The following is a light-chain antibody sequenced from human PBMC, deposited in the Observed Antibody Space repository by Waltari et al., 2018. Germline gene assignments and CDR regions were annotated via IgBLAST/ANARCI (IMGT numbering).Light chain of an antibody. CDR3: QQYDSYPWT. CDR1: QSISSW. V-gene: IGKV1-5*03. J-gene: IGKJ1*01. CDR2: KAS. Sequence: DIQMTQSPSTLSASVGDRVTIPCRASQSISSWLAWYQQKSGKAPKLLIYKASSLENGDPSRFSGSGSGTEFTLTISSLQPDDFATYYCQQYDSYPWTFGQGTKVEIK.